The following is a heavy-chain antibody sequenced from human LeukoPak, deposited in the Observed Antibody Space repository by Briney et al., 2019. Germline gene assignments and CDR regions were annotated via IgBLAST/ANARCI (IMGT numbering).Heavy chain of an antibody. J-gene: IGHJ4*02. V-gene: IGHV3-15*01. CDR3: TTRRITMVRGVILLFDY. Sequence: GGSLRLSCAASGFTFRSYSMNWVRQAPGKGLEWVGRIKSKTDGGTTDYAAPVKGRFTISRDDSKNTLYLQMNSLKTEDTAVYYCTTRRITMVRGVILLFDYWGQGTLVTVSS. CDR2: IKSKTDGGTT. D-gene: IGHD3-10*01. CDR1: GFTFRSYS.